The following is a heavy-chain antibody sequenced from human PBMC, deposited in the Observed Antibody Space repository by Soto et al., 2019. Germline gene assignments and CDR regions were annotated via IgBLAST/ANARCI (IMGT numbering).Heavy chain of an antibody. V-gene: IGHV1-18*04. CDR2: INAFSGIT. D-gene: IGHD3-22*01. CDR1: GYTFTTYS. Sequence: QVQLVQSGAEVKKPGASVNVSCKASGYTFTTYSVTWMRQAPGQGLEWMGWINAFSGITKYAQNLQDRITMTTDTSTSTAYMELRSLRSEDTDIYYCAREKFYGSSGYYVGNWYFDLWGRGTLVTVSS. CDR3: AREKFYGSSGYYVGNWYFDL. J-gene: IGHJ2*01.